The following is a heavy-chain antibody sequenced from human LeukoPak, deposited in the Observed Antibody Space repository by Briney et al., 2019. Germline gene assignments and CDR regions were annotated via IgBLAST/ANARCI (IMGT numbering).Heavy chain of an antibody. J-gene: IGHJ4*02. Sequence: ASVKVSCKASGYTFTNFAMHWVRQAPGQRLEWMGWINAGNGDTKYSQNFQGRVTITRDTSATTSYMELSFLRSEDTAAYYCARGTVTRASSWSNLFDYWGQGTLVTVSS. CDR1: GYTFTNFA. V-gene: IGHV1-3*01. CDR2: INAGNGDT. CDR3: ARGTVTRASSWSNLFDY. D-gene: IGHD6-13*01.